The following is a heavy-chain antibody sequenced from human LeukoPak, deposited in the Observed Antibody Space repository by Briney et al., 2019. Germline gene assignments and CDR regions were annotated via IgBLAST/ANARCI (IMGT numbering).Heavy chain of an antibody. CDR3: EIYAGYDSF. CDR1: GYTFTSYD. J-gene: IGHJ4*02. V-gene: IGHV1-8*01. Sequence: ASVKVSSKASGYTFTSYDITWVRQATGQGLEWMGWMSPDSGYTGYAQTFQGRVTLTRNTSVSTAFMELSSLRSEDTAVYYCEIYAGYDSFWGQGTLVTVSS. D-gene: IGHD5-12*01. CDR2: MSPDSGYT.